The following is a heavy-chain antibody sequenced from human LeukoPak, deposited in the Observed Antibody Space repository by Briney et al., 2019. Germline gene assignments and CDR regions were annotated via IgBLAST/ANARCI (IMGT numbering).Heavy chain of an antibody. V-gene: IGHV3-30-3*01. CDR2: ISYDGSNK. J-gene: IGHJ4*02. CDR3: AKDREVVPAAIHLN. CDR1: GFTFSSYA. Sequence: GGSLRLSCAASGFTFSSYAMHWVRQAPGKGLEWVAVISYDGSNKYYADSVKGRFTISRDNSKNTLYLQMNSLGAEDTAVYYCAKDREVVPAAIHLNWGQGTLVTVSS. D-gene: IGHD2-2*02.